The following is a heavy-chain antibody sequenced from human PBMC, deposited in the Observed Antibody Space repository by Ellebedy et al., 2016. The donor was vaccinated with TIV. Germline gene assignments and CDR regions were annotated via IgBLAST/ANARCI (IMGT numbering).Heavy chain of an antibody. V-gene: IGHV3-48*03. Sequence: PGGSLRLSCVASGFIFSSYYMTWVRQAPGKGLEWISYISGSGGMMDHADSVKGRFTISRDNVKNSLYLQLSSLRAEDTAVYYCARRSRGPSDYFDYWGQGALVTVSS. D-gene: IGHD3-10*01. J-gene: IGHJ4*02. CDR3: ARRSRGPSDYFDY. CDR2: ISGSGGMM. CDR1: GFIFSSYY.